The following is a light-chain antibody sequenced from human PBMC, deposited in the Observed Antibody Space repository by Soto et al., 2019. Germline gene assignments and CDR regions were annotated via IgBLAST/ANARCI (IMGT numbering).Light chain of an antibody. J-gene: IGKJ3*01. Sequence: DIPMTQSPSTLSASVGDRVTITCRASQSISSWLAWYQQKPGKAPKLLIYKASSLESGVPSRFSGSGSGTEFTLTISSLQPDDFATYYCQQYNSYSIFTFGPGTKVDIK. CDR3: QQYNSYSIFT. CDR1: QSISSW. V-gene: IGKV1-5*03. CDR2: KAS.